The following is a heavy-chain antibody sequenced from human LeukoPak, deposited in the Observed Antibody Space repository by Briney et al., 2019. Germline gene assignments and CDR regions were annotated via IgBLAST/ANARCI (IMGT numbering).Heavy chain of an antibody. D-gene: IGHD2-2*01. J-gene: IGHJ4*02. CDR2: INHSGST. V-gene: IGHV4-34*01. Sequence: SETLSLTCAVYGGSFSGYYWSWIRQPPGKGLEWIGEINHSGSTNYNPSLKSRVTISVDTSKNQFSLKLSSVTAADTAVYYCARGYCSSTSCLGDYWGQGTLVTVSS. CDR3: ARGYCSSTSCLGDY. CDR1: GGSFSGYY.